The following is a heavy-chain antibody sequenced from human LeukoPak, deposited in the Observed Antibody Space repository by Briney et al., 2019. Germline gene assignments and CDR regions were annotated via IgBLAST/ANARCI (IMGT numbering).Heavy chain of an antibody. V-gene: IGHV3-30*02. CDR3: AKGTWDFDY. J-gene: IGHJ4*02. D-gene: IGHD1-26*01. CDR2: IRYDGSDK. Sequence: GESLKISCEASGFTFSNYGMHWVRQAPGKGLEWVAFIRYDGSDKYYADSVKGRFTISRDTSKNTLYLQMNSLRVEDTALYYCAKGTWDFDYWGQGTLVIVSS. CDR1: GFTFSNYG.